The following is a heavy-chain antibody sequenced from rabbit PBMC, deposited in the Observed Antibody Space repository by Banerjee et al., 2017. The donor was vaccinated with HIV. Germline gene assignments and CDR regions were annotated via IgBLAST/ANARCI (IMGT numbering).Heavy chain of an antibody. CDR3: ASSGVAGYGHGTTLAL. CDR1: GFDFSSYYY. J-gene: IGHJ4*01. CDR2: IYTGSGGT. D-gene: IGHD7-1*01. V-gene: IGHV1S43*01. Sequence: QQQLEESGGGLVKPEGSLTLTCKASGFDFSSYYYMCWVRQAPGKGLELIACIYTGSGGTWYASWVNGRFTISRSTSLNTVDLKMTSLTAADTATYFCASSGVAGYGHGTTLALWGPGTLVTVS.